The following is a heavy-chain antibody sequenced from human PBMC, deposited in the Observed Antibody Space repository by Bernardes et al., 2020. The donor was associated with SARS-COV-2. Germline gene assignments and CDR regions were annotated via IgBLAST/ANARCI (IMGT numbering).Heavy chain of an antibody. V-gene: IGHV3-48*03. D-gene: IGHD6-19*01. CDR1: GFTFSSYE. J-gene: IGHJ5*02. CDR2: ISSSGSTI. Sequence: GSLRLSCAASGFTFSSYEMNWVRQAPGKGLEWVSYISSSGSTIYYADSVKGRFTISRDNAKNSLYLQMNSLRAEDTAVYYCARGNGQWLVRNWFDPWGQGTLVTVSS. CDR3: ARGNGQWLVRNWFDP.